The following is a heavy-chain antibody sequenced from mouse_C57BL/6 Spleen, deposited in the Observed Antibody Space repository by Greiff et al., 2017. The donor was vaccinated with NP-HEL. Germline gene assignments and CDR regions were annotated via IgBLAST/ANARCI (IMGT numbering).Heavy chain of an antibody. Sequence: VQLQQPGAELVRPGTSVKLSCKASGYTFTSYWMHWVKQRPGQGLEWIGVIDPSDSYTNYNQKFKGKATLTVDTSSSTAYMQLSSLTSEDSAVYYCARPSPYYGSSPYYWGQGTTLTVSS. CDR3: ARPSPYYGSSPYY. CDR2: IDPSDSYT. J-gene: IGHJ2*01. V-gene: IGHV1-59*01. CDR1: GYTFTSYW. D-gene: IGHD1-1*01.